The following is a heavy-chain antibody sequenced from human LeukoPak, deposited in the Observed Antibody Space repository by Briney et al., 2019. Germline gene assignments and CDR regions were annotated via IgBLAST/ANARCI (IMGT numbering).Heavy chain of an antibody. CDR3: ARHTRTSGSYCVDY. J-gene: IGHJ4*02. CDR1: GFTFSSYA. Sequence: PGGSLRLSCAASGFTFSSYAMSWVRQAPGKGLEWVSAISGSGGSTYYADSVKGRFTISRDNSKNTLYLQMNSLRAEDTAVYYCARHTRTSGSYCVDYWGQGTLVTVSS. CDR2: ISGSGGST. D-gene: IGHD3-10*01. V-gene: IGHV3-23*01.